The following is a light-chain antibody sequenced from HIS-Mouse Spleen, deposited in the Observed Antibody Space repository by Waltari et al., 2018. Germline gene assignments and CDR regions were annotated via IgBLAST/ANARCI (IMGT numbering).Light chain of an antibody. Sequence: SYVLTQPPSVSVAPGKAARITCGGNKIGSKSVHWYQQKPGQAPVLVVYEDSGRPSRIRELFSGSNSRNTATVTISRVEAGDEADYYCQVWDSSSGHVVFGGGTRLTVL. CDR2: EDS. V-gene: IGLV3-21*03. CDR1: KIGSKS. J-gene: IGLJ2*01. CDR3: QVWDSSSGHVV.